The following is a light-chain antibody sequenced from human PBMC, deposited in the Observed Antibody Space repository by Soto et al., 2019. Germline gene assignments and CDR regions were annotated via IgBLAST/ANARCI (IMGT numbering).Light chain of an antibody. V-gene: IGKV3-11*02. CDR3: QQRSNWPPYT. CDR2: DAS. CDR1: QSVSSY. J-gene: IGKJ2*01. Sequence: EIVLTQSPATMSLSPGALATLSCRASQSVSSYLAWYQQKPGQAPRLLIYDASNRATGIPARFSGSGSGRDFTLTISSLGPEDGGVYYCQQRSNWPPYTFGQGTKLEIK.